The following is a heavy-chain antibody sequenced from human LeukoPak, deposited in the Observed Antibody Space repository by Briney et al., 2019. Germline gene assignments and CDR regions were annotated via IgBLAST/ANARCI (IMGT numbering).Heavy chain of an antibody. CDR1: GFTFSSYA. V-gene: IGHV3-23*01. CDR3: ANQDSSGYYLSGYFDY. J-gene: IGHJ4*02. D-gene: IGHD3-22*01. CDR2: ISGSGGST. Sequence: GGSLRLSCAASGFTFSSYAMSWVRQAPGKGLEWVSAISGSGGSTYYADSVKGRFTISRDNSKNTLYLRMNSLRAEDTAVYYCANQDSSGYYLSGYFDYWGQGTLVTVSS.